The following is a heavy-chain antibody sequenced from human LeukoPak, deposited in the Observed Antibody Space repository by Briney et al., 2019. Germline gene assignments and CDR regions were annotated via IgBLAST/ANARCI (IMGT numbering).Heavy chain of an antibody. J-gene: IGHJ4*02. CDR1: GFTFSSYD. Sequence: GGSLRLSCAASGFTFSSYDMSWVRQAPGKGLEWVSGIRNYGGSTYYADSVKGRFTISRDNSKNTLYLQRNSLRAEDTAVYYCANPAPGVVYLYWGEGTLVTVSS. CDR2: IRNYGGST. D-gene: IGHD2-8*02. CDR3: ANPAPGVVYLY. V-gene: IGHV3-23*01.